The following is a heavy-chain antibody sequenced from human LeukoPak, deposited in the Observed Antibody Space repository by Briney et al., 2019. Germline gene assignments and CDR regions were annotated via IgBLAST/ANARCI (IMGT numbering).Heavy chain of an antibody. Sequence: SETLSLTCTVSGGSISSYYWSWVRQPPGKGLEWIGYIYYSGSTNYNPSLKSRVTISVDTSKNQFSLKLSSVTAADTAVYYCARGVRSTSWGYYYGMDVWGKGTTVTVSS. J-gene: IGHJ6*04. D-gene: IGHD2-2*01. CDR1: GGSISSYY. CDR2: IYYSGST. CDR3: ARGVRSTSWGYYYGMDV. V-gene: IGHV4-59*01.